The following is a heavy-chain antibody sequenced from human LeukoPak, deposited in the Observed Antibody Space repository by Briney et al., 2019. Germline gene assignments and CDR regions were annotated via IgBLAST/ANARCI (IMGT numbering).Heavy chain of an antibody. CDR1: GFTFSSYA. CDR2: ISYDGSNK. D-gene: IGHD2-2*01. J-gene: IGHJ6*02. V-gene: IGHV3-30*04. CDR3: ARVKTSIYGMDV. Sequence: PGESLRLSCAASGFTFSSYAMHWVRQAPGKGLEWVAVISYDGSNKYYADSVKGRFTISRDNSKNTLYLQMNSLRAEDTAVYYCARVKTSIYGMDVWGQGTTVTVSS.